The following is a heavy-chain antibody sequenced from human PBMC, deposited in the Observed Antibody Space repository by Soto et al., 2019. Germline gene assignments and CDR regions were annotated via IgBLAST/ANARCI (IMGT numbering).Heavy chain of an antibody. CDR1: GFTFSSYW. D-gene: IGHD3-3*01. V-gene: IGHV3-74*01. CDR2: INSDGSST. CDR3: ARARYDFWSGYYPYYYYGMDV. J-gene: IGHJ6*02. Sequence: LRLSCAASGFTFSSYWMHWVRQAPLKGLVWVSRINSDGSSTSYADSVKGRFTISRDNAKNTLYLQMNSLRAEDTAVYYCARARYDFWSGYYPYYYYGMDVWGQGTTVTVSS.